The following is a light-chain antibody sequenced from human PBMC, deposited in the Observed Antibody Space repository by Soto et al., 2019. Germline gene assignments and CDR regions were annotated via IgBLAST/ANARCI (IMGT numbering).Light chain of an antibody. CDR1: SGDVGGYYY. Sequence: QSALTQPASVSGSPGQSITISCTGASGDVGGYYYVSWYQQLPGKATKLMISEVSNRPSGVSNRFSGSKSGNTASLTISGLQAEDEADYYCSSYTAGGTIFGTGTKVTLL. V-gene: IGLV2-14*01. CDR2: EVS. J-gene: IGLJ1*01. CDR3: SSYTAGGTI.